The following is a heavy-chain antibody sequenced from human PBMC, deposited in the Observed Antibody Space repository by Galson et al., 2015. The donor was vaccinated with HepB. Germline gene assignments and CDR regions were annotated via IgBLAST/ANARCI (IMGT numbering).Heavy chain of an antibody. D-gene: IGHD6-19*01. CDR1: GFTFSSYA. V-gene: IGHV3-23*01. CDR2: MSPNGDNT. J-gene: IGHJ1*01. Sequence: SLRLSCAASGFTFSSYAIMWVRQAPGQGLEWVAGMSPNGDNTYYAQSLKGRFTITRDISKNTAYLQMNSLRVEDTAVYYCATRWGARGWYSYFQHWGQGTLVTVSS. CDR3: ATRWGARGWYSYFQH.